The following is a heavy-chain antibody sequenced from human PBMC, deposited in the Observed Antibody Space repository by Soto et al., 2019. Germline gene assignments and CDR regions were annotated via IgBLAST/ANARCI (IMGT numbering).Heavy chain of an antibody. CDR3: ANLPVPGPEFDH. J-gene: IGHJ4*02. V-gene: IGHV3-23*01. Sequence: GGSMRPSSAASVFTFISFDMSWVSKTQRKRLKWISTINHSVARTYFADAVKDRFTISRDNSRNTLYLQMKSLRAEATSVYYCANLPVPGPEFDHWGQGSLVPVSS. CDR1: VFTFISFD. CDR2: INHSVART.